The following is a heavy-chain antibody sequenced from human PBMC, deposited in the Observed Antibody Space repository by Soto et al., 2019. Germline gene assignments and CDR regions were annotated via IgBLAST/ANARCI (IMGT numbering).Heavy chain of an antibody. V-gene: IGHV1-69*13. CDR3: ARDQVAAQPFDY. CDR1: GGTFSSYA. CDR2: IIPIFGTA. Sequence: GASVKVSCKASGGTFSSYAISWVRQAPGQGLEWMGGIIPIFGTANYAQKFQGRVTITADESTSTAYMELSSLRSEDTAVYYCARDQVAAQPFDYWGQGTLVTVSS. D-gene: IGHD6-6*01. J-gene: IGHJ4*02.